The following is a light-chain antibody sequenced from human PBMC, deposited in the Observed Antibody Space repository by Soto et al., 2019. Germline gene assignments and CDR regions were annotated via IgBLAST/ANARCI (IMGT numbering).Light chain of an antibody. CDR2: DVS. Sequence: QSALTQPPSASGSPGQSVTISCTGTSSDVGGYNYVSWYQQHPGKATKLMIYDVSKWPSGVPDRFSGSKSGNTASLTVSGLQAEDEADYYCSSYAGSNNVVFGGGTQLTVL. V-gene: IGLV2-8*01. CDR1: SSDVGGYNY. J-gene: IGLJ2*01. CDR3: SSYAGSNNVV.